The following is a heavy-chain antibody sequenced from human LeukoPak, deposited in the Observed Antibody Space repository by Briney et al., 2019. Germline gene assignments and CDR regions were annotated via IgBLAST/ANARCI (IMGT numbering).Heavy chain of an antibody. CDR2: IIPIFGTA. V-gene: IGHV1-69*01. CDR1: GGTFSSYT. J-gene: IGHJ5*02. Sequence: SVKVSCKASGGTFSSYTISWVRQAPGQGLEWMGGIIPIFGTANYAQKFQGRVTITADESTSTAYMELSSLRSEDTAVYYCAREFFQIFGVVIPSDHFDPWGQGTLVTVSS. CDR3: AREFFQIFGVVIPSDHFDP. D-gene: IGHD3-3*01.